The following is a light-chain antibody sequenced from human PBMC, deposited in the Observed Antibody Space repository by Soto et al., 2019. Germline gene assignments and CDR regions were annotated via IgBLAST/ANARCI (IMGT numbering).Light chain of an antibody. CDR3: QQYNSYSLT. CDR1: QSISSW. CDR2: RAS. J-gene: IGKJ4*01. V-gene: IGKV1-5*03. Sequence: DIQMTQSPSTLSASVGDRVTITCWASQSISSWLAWYQQKPGKAPKLLIYRASSLQSGVPSRLSRSGSGTEFTLTISSLQPDDFATYYCQQYNSYSLTFGGGTKVEIK.